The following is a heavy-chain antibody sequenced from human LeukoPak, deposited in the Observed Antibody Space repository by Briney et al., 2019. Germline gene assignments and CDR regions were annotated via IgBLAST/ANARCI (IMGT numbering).Heavy chain of an antibody. V-gene: IGHV1-69*06. J-gene: IGHJ6*03. CDR2: IIPIFGTA. D-gene: IGHD6-19*01. CDR1: GYTFTSYG. CDR3: ARGPPGCSGWCRDVELVDYYMDV. Sequence: SVKVSCKASGYTFTSYGISWVRQAPGQGLEWMGGIIPIFGTANYAQKFQGRVTITADKSTSTAYMELSSLRSEDTAVYYCARGPPGCSGWCRDVELVDYYMDVWGKGTTVTVSS.